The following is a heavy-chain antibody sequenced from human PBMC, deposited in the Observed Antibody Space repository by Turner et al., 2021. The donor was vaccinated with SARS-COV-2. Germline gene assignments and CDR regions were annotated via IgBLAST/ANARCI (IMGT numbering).Heavy chain of an antibody. V-gene: IGHV3-7*03. Sequence: EVQLVESGGGLVQPGGSLRHSCAASGFPFSSYWMSWVRQAPGKGLEWLANIKQDGSEKYYVDSVKGRFTISRDNAKNSLYLQMNSLRAEDTAVYYCARLHTSSWYFDYWGQGTLVTVSS. CDR3: ARLHTSSWYFDY. J-gene: IGHJ4*02. CDR2: IKQDGSEK. CDR1: GFPFSSYW. D-gene: IGHD6-13*01.